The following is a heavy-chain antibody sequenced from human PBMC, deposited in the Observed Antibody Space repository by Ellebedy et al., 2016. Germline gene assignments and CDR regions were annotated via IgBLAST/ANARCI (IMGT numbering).Heavy chain of an antibody. V-gene: IGHV4-59*08. J-gene: IGHJ3*02. CDR3: ARLRCSGSTRPQCYAFDI. CDR1: GGSTRGYY. CDR2: IYNSVTT. D-gene: IGHD2-15*01. Sequence: SETLSLTCTVSGGSTRGYYWSWVRQSPERGLEWVAYIYNSVTTNFHPSLKSRLTISVDTSRNQVSLKLSSVTAADTAVYYCARLRCSGSTRPQCYAFDIWGQGTMVIVSS.